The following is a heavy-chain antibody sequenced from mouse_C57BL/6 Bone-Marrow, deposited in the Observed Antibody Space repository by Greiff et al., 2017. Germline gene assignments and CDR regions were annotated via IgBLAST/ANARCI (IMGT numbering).Heavy chain of an antibody. CDR2: IDPKSGGT. V-gene: IGHV1-72*01. CDR3: TRWDY. CDR1: GYTFTSYW. Sequence: QVQLQQSGAELVKPGASVKLSCKASGYTFTSYWMHWVKQRPGRGLEWIGRIDPKSGGTKYNEKFKSKATLTVDKSSSTAYMQLSSLTAEGSAVCYCTRWDYWGQGTTLTVSS. J-gene: IGHJ2*01. D-gene: IGHD4-1*01.